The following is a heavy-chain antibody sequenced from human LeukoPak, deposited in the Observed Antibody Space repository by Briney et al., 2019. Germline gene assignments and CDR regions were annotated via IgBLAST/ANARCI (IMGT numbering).Heavy chain of an antibody. CDR3: ATYYYDSSGYYYLDY. V-gene: IGHV4-59*08. Sequence: SETLSLTCTVSGGSISSYYCSWIRQPPGKGLEWIGYIYYSGSTNYNPSLKSRVTISVDTSKNQFSLKLSSVTAADTAVYYCATYYYDSSGYYYLDYWGQGTLVTVSS. J-gene: IGHJ4*02. D-gene: IGHD3-22*01. CDR2: IYYSGST. CDR1: GGSISSYY.